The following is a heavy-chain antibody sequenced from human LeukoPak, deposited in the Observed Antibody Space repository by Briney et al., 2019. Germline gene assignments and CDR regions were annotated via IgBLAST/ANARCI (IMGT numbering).Heavy chain of an antibody. CDR3: AKAHDSSGYILRDSDY. D-gene: IGHD3-22*01. CDR1: GFTVSSNY. J-gene: IGHJ4*02. CDR2: IYSGGST. Sequence: GGSLRLSCAASGFTVSSNYMSWVRQAPGKGLEWVSVIYSGGSTYYADSVKGRFTISRDNSKNTLFLQMDSLRDDDTAVYYCAKAHDSSGYILRDSDYWGQGTLVTVSS. V-gene: IGHV3-53*01.